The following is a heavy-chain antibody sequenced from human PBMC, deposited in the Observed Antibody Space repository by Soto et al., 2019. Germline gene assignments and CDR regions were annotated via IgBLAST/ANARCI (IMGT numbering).Heavy chain of an antibody. D-gene: IGHD2-2*01. V-gene: IGHV5-51*01. Sequence: GESLKISCKGSGYRFPSYWIAWVRQTPGKGLEWMGIIYPGDSDTIYNPSFQGQVTFSADKSTSTAYLHWSSLKASDTAIYYCARQGSNGAYYYYGRGGWGQGTTATVSS. J-gene: IGHJ6*02. CDR3: ARQGSNGAYYYYGRGG. CDR1: GYRFPSYW. CDR2: IYPGDSDT.